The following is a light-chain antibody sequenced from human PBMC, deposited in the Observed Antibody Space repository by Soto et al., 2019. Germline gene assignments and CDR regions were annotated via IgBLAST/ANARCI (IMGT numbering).Light chain of an antibody. CDR1: QSVGSRS. CDR2: GTS. V-gene: IGKV3-20*01. Sequence: EIVLTQSPDTVSVSPGERVTLSCRASQSVGSRSLAWYQQKPGQAPRVLLYGTSERATGIPDRFSGSGSGTEFTLTISRLEPEDFAVYFCQQYGRSPTFGQGTKVDIK. J-gene: IGKJ1*01. CDR3: QQYGRSPT.